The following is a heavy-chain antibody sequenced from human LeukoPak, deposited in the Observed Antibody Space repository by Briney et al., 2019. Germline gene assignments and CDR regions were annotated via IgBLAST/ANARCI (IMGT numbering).Heavy chain of an antibody. CDR2: ISSSSSTI. CDR1: GFTFSSYS. J-gene: IGHJ4*02. Sequence: PGGSLRLSXAASGFTFSSYSMNWVRQAPGKGLGWVSYISSSSSTIYYADSVKGRFTISRGNAKNSLYLQMNSLRAEDTAVYYCARGYCSGGSCYVFDYWGQGTLVTVSS. V-gene: IGHV3-48*01. CDR3: ARGYCSGGSCYVFDY. D-gene: IGHD2-15*01.